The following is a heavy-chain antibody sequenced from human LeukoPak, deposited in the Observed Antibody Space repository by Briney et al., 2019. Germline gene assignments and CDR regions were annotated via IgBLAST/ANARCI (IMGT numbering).Heavy chain of an antibody. J-gene: IGHJ3*02. D-gene: IGHD4-17*01. Sequence: GGSLRLSCAASGFTFSSYAMHWVRQAPGKGLEWVAFISYDGSNKYYADSVKGRFTISRDNSKNTLYLQMNSLRAEDTAVYYCAREEGTVTDHDAFDIWGQGTMVTVSS. CDR2: ISYDGSNK. V-gene: IGHV3-30-3*01. CDR3: AREEGTVTDHDAFDI. CDR1: GFTFSSYA.